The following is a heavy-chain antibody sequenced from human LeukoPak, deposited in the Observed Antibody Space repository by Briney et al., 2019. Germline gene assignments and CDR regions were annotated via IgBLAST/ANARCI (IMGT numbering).Heavy chain of an antibody. J-gene: IGHJ6*02. CDR2: IYYSGST. Sequence: PSETLSLTCTVSGGSVSSGSYYWSWIRQPPGKGLEWIGYIYYSGSTNYNPSLKSRVTISVDTSKNQFSLKLSSVTAADTAVYYCARDRAGTYYYDSSGYSYGMDVWGQGTTVTVSS. D-gene: IGHD3-22*01. V-gene: IGHV4-61*01. CDR1: GGSVSSGSYY. CDR3: ARDRAGTYYYDSSGYSYGMDV.